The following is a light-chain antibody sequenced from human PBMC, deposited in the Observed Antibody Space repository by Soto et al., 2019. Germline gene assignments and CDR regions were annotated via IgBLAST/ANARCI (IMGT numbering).Light chain of an antibody. CDR1: QTVSTN. J-gene: IGKJ1*01. V-gene: IGKV3-15*01. Sequence: EIVMTQSPDTLSVSPGDRATLSCRASQTVSTNLAWYQQKPGQAPRPLIYGASTRATGVPDRFSGSGSRTEFTLTISSLQSEDFAVYYCQQYNSWPPSTFGQGTKVEIK. CDR3: QQYNSWPPST. CDR2: GAS.